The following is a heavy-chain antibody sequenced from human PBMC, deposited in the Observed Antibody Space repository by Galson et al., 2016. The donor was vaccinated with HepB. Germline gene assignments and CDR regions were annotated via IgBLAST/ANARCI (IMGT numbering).Heavy chain of an antibody. CDR1: GFTVSSNY. CDR3: VRSAYSGSYFDY. J-gene: IGHJ4*02. CDR2: IYSGDRK. V-gene: IGHV3-53*04. D-gene: IGHD1-26*01. Sequence: SLRLSCAASGFTVSSNYMTWVRQAPGKGLEWVSSIYSGDRKYYADSVKGLFTISRHNSKNKLYLQMNSLRTEDTAVYYCVRSAYSGSYFDYWGQGTLVTVSS.